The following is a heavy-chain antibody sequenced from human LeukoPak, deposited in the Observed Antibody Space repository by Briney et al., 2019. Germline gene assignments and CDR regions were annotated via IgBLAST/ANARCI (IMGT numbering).Heavy chain of an antibody. D-gene: IGHD1-26*01. CDR1: GFTFSSYG. J-gene: IGHJ4*02. CDR2: IRYDGSNK. Sequence: GGSLRLSCAASGFTFSSYGMHWVRQAPGKGLEWVAFIRYDGSNKYYADSVNGRFTISRDNSKNTLYLQMNSLRAEDTAVYYCAKLVGAYYFDYWGQGTLVTVSS. V-gene: IGHV3-30*02. CDR3: AKLVGAYYFDY.